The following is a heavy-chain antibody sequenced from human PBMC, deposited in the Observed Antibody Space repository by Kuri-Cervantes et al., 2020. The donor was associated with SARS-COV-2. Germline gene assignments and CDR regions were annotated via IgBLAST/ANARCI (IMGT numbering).Heavy chain of an antibody. CDR2: MNPNSGNA. V-gene: IGHV1-8*01. Sequence: ASVKVSCKASGYTFTSYDINWVRQATGQGLEWMGWMNPNSGNAGYAQKFQGRVTMTRNTSISTAYTERSSLRSEDTAVYYCARGGLGITICGVVINSNYYYYYVDVWGKGTTVTVSS. D-gene: IGHD3-3*01. CDR3: ARGGLGITICGVVINSNYYYYYVDV. J-gene: IGHJ6*03. CDR1: GYTFTSYD.